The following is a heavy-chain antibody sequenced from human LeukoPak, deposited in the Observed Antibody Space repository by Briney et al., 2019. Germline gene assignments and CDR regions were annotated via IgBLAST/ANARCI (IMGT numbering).Heavy chain of an antibody. Sequence: GGSLRLSCAASGFTFSSSAMHWVRQAPGKGLEWVAFIRYDGSNKYYADSLKGRFTISRDNSKNTLYLQMNGLRAEDTSLYYCAKEDSGSYQYYFDYWGQGTLVTVSS. J-gene: IGHJ4*02. D-gene: IGHD3-22*01. CDR1: GFTFSSSA. V-gene: IGHV3-30*02. CDR2: IRYDGSNK. CDR3: AKEDSGSYQYYFDY.